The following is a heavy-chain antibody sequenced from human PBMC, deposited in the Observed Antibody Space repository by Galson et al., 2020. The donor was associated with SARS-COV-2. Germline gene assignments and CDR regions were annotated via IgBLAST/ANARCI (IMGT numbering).Heavy chain of an antibody. CDR1: GFTFSSYS. V-gene: IGHV3-21*01. Sequence: KSGGSLRLSCAASGFTFSSYSMNWVRQAPGKGLEWVSSISSSSSYIYYADSVKGRFTISRDNAKNSLYLQMNSLRAEDTAVYYCASIAAAGALYYYYGMDVWGQGTTVTVSS. CDR2: ISSSSSYI. CDR3: ASIAAAGALYYYYGMDV. D-gene: IGHD6-13*01. J-gene: IGHJ6*02.